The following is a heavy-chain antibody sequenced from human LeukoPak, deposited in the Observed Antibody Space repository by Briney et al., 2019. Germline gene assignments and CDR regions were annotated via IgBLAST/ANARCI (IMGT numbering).Heavy chain of an antibody. CDR1: GFTFSSHG. D-gene: IGHD5-12*01. J-gene: IGHJ4*02. CDR3: TRDLGWLHYAD. V-gene: IGHV3-23*01. CDR2: IGGSGGFIT. Sequence: GGTLRLSCAASGFTFSSHGMNWVRQTPGKGLEWVSGIGGSGGFITYYADSVKGRFTVSRDNSKNTLYLQMDSLRANDTAIYYCTRDLGWLHYADWGQGTLVTVSS.